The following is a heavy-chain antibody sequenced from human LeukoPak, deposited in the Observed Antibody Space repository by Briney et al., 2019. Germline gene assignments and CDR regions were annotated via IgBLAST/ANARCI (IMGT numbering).Heavy chain of an antibody. J-gene: IGHJ3*02. V-gene: IGHV1-2*02. CDR3: GRNRLGKALDI. D-gene: IGHD7-27*01. CDR1: GYTFTDYF. CDR2: IGPKSGDR. Sequence: GASVKVSCKASGYTFTDYFIHWVRQVPGQGLEWMGWIGPKSGDRSYSQKFQGRVTVTRDTSISTAYMDLSRLRFDDTAVYYCGRNRLGKALDIWGQGTMVTVSS.